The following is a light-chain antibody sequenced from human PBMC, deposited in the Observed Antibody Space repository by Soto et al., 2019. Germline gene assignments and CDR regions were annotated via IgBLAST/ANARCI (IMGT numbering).Light chain of an antibody. J-gene: IGLJ3*02. CDR2: EVS. CDR3: SSYTTISTLEV. V-gene: IGLV2-14*01. Sequence: QSALTQPASVSGSPGQSITISCTGTSSDVGGYNYVSWYQQHPGKAPKLMIYEVSNRPSGVSNRFSGSKSGNTASLTISGLQAEDEADYYGSSYTTISTLEVFGGGTKLTVL. CDR1: SSDVGGYNY.